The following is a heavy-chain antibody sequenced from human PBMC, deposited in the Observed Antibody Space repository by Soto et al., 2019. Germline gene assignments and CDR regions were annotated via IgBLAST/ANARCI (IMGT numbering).Heavy chain of an antibody. CDR1: GGSISSSSYY. V-gene: IGHV4-39*01. CDR2: IYYSGST. D-gene: IGHD6-13*01. J-gene: IGHJ4*02. Sequence: SETLSLTCTVSGGSISSSSYYWGWIRQPPGKGLEWIGSIYYSGSTYYNPSLKSRVTISVDTSKNQFSLKLSSVTAADTAVYYCGYSSRADYFDYWGQGTLVTVSS. CDR3: GYSSRADYFDY.